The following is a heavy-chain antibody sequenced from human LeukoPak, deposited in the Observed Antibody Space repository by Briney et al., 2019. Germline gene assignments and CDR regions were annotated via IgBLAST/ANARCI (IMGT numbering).Heavy chain of an antibody. CDR1: GFTFSDYY. CDR3: AKTFAVAGSDY. Sequence: GGSLRLSCAASGFTFSDYYMSWIRQAPGKGLEWVSHISSSGNTMYYADSVKGRFTISRDNAKNSLYLQMNSLRADDTAVYYCAKTFAVAGSDYWGQGTLVTVSS. J-gene: IGHJ4*02. D-gene: IGHD6-19*01. CDR2: ISSSGNTM. V-gene: IGHV3-11*01.